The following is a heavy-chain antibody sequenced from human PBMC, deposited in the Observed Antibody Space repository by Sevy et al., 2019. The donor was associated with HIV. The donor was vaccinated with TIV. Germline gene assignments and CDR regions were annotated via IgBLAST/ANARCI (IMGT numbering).Heavy chain of an antibody. V-gene: IGHV3-49*03. CDR3: TRGGRDGHNYYFDY. J-gene: IGHJ4*02. D-gene: IGHD2-15*01. Sequence: GGSLRLSCTASGFTFGDYAMSWFRQAPGKGLEWVGFIRSKAYGGTTEYAASVKGRFTISRDDSKSIAYLQMNSLKTEDTAVYYCTRGGRDGHNYYFDYWGQGTLVTVSS. CDR1: GFTFGDYA. CDR2: IRSKAYGGTT.